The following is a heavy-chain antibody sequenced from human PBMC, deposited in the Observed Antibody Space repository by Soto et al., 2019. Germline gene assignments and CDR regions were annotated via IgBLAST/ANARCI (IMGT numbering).Heavy chain of an antibody. Sequence: GESLKISCKGSGYSFTSYWIGWVRQMPGKGLEWMGIIYPGDSDTRYSPSFQGQVTISADKSISTAYLQWSSLKASDTAMYYCARAMTPIAVAGTWYFQHWGQGTLVTVS. D-gene: IGHD6-19*01. CDR1: GYSFTSYW. CDR3: ARAMTPIAVAGTWYFQH. V-gene: IGHV5-51*01. J-gene: IGHJ1*01. CDR2: IYPGDSDT.